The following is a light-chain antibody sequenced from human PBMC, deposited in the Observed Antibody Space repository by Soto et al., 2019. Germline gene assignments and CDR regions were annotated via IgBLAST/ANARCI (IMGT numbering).Light chain of an antibody. J-gene: IGKJ1*01. CDR2: GAS. Sequence: EIVMTQSPATLSVSPGERATLSCRASQSVTSNLAWYQQKPGQAPRLLFFGASTRATGIPARFSGSGSGTEFTLTISSLQSEDFAVYYCQQYNNWPPAFGHGTKV. CDR1: QSVTSN. V-gene: IGKV3-15*01. CDR3: QQYNNWPPA.